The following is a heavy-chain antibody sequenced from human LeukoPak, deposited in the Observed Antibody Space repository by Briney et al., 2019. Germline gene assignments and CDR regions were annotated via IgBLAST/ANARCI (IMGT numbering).Heavy chain of an antibody. D-gene: IGHD3-3*01. J-gene: IGHJ6*02. CDR1: GFTVSGSY. Sequence: GGSLRLSCAASGFTVSGSYMNWVRQTPGKGLEWVSAISGSGGSTYYADSVKGRFTISRDNSKNTLFLQMNSLRVEDTAPYYCAKSVAIYFYYGLDVWAQGTTVTVSS. V-gene: IGHV3-23*01. CDR2: ISGSGGST. CDR3: AKSVAIYFYYGLDV.